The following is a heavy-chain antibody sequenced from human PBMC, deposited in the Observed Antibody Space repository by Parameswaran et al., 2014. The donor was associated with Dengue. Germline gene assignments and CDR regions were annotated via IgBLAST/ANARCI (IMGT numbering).Heavy chain of an antibody. Sequence: WVRQAPGQGLEWMGKINPSGGSTIYAQKFQGRVTMTRDTSTTTVYMELNSLRSEDTAVYYCARDHSGNYDFWSGRYYYNGMDVWGPRDHGHRLL. CDR3: ARDHSGNYDFWSGRYYYNGMDV. D-gene: IGHD3-3*01. CDR2: INPSGGST. J-gene: IGHJ6*01. V-gene: IGHV1-46*01.